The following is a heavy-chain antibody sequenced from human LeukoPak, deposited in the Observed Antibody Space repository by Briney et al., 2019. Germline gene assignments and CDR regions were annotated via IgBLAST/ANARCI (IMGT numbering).Heavy chain of an antibody. V-gene: IGHV4-34*01. CDR2: INHSGST. Sequence: PSETLSLTCAVYGGSFSGSYWSWIRQPPGKGPEWIGEINHSGSTNYNPSLKSRVTISVDTSKNQFSLKLSSVTAADTAVYYCARQRGVRGVIQYWGQGTLVTVSS. CDR3: ARQRGVRGVIQY. J-gene: IGHJ4*02. D-gene: IGHD3-10*01. CDR1: GGSFSGSY.